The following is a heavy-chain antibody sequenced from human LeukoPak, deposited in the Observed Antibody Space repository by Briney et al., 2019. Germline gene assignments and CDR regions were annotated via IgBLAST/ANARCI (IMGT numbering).Heavy chain of an antibody. D-gene: IGHD3-9*01. CDR2: ISYDGSNK. CDR1: GFTFSSYA. J-gene: IGHJ3*02. CDR3: ARDTQDILTGRGAFDI. Sequence: GGSLRLPCAASGFTFSSYAMHWFRQAPAKGLEWVAVISYDGSNKYYADSVKGRFTISRDNSKNTLYLQMNSLRAEDTAVYYWARDTQDILTGRGAFDIWGQGTMVTVSS. V-gene: IGHV3-30*01.